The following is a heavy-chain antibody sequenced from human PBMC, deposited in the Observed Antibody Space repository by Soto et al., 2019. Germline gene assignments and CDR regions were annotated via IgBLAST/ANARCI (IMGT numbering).Heavy chain of an antibody. Sequence: SETLSLTCAVSGGSISSSNWWSWIRQPPGKELEWIGYVYHTGSTNYKPSLKSRVTISVDKSKNQFSLKLTSVTAADTAVYYCARHPIRYYGVLTGQIVYPEFNWVDPWGHGILVTVSS. J-gene: IGHJ5*02. CDR2: VYHTGST. D-gene: IGHD3-9*01. V-gene: IGHV4-4*02. CDR1: GGSISSSNW. CDR3: ARHPIRYYGVLTGQIVYPEFNWVDP.